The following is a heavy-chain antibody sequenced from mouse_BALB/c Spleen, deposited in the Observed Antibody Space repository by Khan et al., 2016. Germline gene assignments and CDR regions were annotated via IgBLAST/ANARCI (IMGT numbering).Heavy chain of an antibody. Sequence: EVQLVESGGGLVKPGGSLKLSCAASGFTFSDYYMYWVRQTPEKRLEWVATISDGGSYPYYPDSVKGRFPISRDNAKNNLYLQMSSRKSEDTAMDYCAREGLRRGCAYWGQGTLVTVSA. CDR2: ISDGGSYP. CDR3: AREGLRRGCAY. CDR1: GFTFSDYY. V-gene: IGHV5-4*02. D-gene: IGHD2-4*01. J-gene: IGHJ3*01.